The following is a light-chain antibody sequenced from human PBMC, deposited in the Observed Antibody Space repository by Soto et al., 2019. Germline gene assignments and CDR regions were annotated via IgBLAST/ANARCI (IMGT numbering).Light chain of an antibody. CDR3: CSYAGTVAYV. CDR2: EVN. J-gene: IGLJ1*01. V-gene: IGLV2-23*02. CDR1: GSVVGAYNL. Sequence: VLTRPAPLFGFPGQAITISFAWNGSVVGAYNLVSWYQQHPGKAPKLIICEVNTRPSGISNRFSGSKSGDTASLTISGLQAEDEADYFCCSYAGTVAYVFGTGTKVTVL.